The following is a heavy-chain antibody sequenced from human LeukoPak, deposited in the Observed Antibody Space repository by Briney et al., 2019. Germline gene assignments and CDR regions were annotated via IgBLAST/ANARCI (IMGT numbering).Heavy chain of an antibody. D-gene: IGHD3-10*01. Sequence: SETLSLTCAVPGGPFSGYFWSWIRQSSGKGLEWIGEIHNSGTTNYNPSLNSRVTISEDASKNQFYLNLSSVTAADTAVYYCARRYYYNLGSFPFDFWGQGTLVTVSS. CDR2: IHNSGTT. J-gene: IGHJ4*02. CDR3: ARRYYYNLGSFPFDF. V-gene: IGHV4-34*01. CDR1: GGPFSGYF.